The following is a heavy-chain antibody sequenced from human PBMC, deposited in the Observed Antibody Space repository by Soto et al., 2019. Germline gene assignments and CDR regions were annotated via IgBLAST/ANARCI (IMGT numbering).Heavy chain of an antibody. CDR3: ARSDSSGKTRYYFDH. V-gene: IGHV4-59*12. J-gene: IGHJ4*02. CDR2: IYYSGST. D-gene: IGHD3-22*01. CDR1: GGSISSYY. Sequence: PSETLSLTCTVSGGSISSYYWSWIRQPPGKGLEWIGYIYYSGSTNYNPSLKSRLTISVDMSASQFSLKLSSVTVADTAVYYCARSDSSGKTRYYFDHWGQGTLVTVSS.